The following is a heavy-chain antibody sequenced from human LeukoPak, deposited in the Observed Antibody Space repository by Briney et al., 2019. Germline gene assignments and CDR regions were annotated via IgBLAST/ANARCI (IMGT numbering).Heavy chain of an antibody. CDR1: AFTLSSYW. V-gene: IGHV3-74*01. CDR2: INSDGTET. CDR3: GRINEAESD. J-gene: IGHJ4*02. Sequence: AGGSLRLSCAVSAFTLSSYWMHWVRQAPGKGLVWVSRINSDGTETHYADSVQGRFIISRDNAKNTLYLQMNSLRAEDTAVYCCGRINEAESDWGQGALVTVSS. D-gene: IGHD1-1*01.